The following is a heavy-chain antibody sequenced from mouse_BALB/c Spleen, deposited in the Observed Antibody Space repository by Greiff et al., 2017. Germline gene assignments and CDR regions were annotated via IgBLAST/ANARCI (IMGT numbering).Heavy chain of an antibody. J-gene: IGHJ2*01. CDR3: ARVDDDYFDY. CDR1: GFTFSSYG. D-gene: IGHD2-12*01. CDR2: INSNGGST. Sequence: EVKLVESGGGLVQPGGSLKLSCAASGFTFSSYGMSWVRQTPDKRLELVATINSNGGSTYYPDSVKGRFTISRDNARNILYLQMSSLRSEDTAMYYCARVDDDYFDYWGQGTTLTVSS. V-gene: IGHV5-6-3*01.